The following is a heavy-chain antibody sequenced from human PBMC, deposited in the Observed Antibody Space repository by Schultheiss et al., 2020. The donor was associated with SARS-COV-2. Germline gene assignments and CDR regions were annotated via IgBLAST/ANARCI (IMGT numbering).Heavy chain of an antibody. V-gene: IGHV4-39*02. CDR2: IFHIGST. CDR3: ARRRSDGNWYLDT. D-gene: IGHD4-23*01. J-gene: IGHJ4*02. Sequence: SETLSLTCTVSGASITSNNYYWAWIRQPPGQGLEWIGSIFHIGSTYYNPSLKSRLTISIDTSKNHFSLKLTSVTAADTAVYYCARRRSDGNWYLDTWGQGTLVTVSS. CDR1: GASITSNNYY.